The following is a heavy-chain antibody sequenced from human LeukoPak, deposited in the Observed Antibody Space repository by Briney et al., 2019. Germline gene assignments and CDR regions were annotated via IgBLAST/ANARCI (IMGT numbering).Heavy chain of an antibody. CDR1: GYTFTSYG. J-gene: IGHJ4*02. Sequence: ASVKVSCKASGYTFTSYGISWVRQAPGQGLEWMGWISAYNGNTNYAQKLQGRVTMTTDTSTSTAYMELRSLRSDDTAVYHCARVKEGFIAARPGNYWGQGTLVTVSS. CDR3: ARVKEGFIAARPGNY. D-gene: IGHD6-6*01. CDR2: ISAYNGNT. V-gene: IGHV1-18*01.